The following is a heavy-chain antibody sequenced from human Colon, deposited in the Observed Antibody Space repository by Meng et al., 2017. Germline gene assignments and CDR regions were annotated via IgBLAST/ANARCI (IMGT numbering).Heavy chain of an antibody. V-gene: IGHV4-4*02. D-gene: IGHD3-3*01. CDR3: AAIFGLGPGY. CDR1: GGSLNSSDW. J-gene: IGHJ4*02. CDR2: IFHSGST. Sequence: VQLWESGQWLVTAWGALPLPCDVPGGSLNSSDWWSWVRQPPGKGLEWIAEIFHSGSTNYKSSLKSRATISVDRSKNQFSLKLNSVTAADTAVYYCAAIFGLGPGYWGQGTLVTVSS.